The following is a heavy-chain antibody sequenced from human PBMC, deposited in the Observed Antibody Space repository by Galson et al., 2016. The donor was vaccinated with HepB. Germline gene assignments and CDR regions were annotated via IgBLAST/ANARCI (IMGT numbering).Heavy chain of an antibody. Sequence: SVKVSCKASGYLFTTYGIHWVRQAPGQGLEWMGWINTDTGNPTYAQGFTGRFVFSSDTVATPAYLQINNLKAEDRAMYYCVRGRSSTHWRDYWGQGTLVTVSS. CDR2: INTDTGNP. CDR1: GYLFTTYG. CDR3: VRGRSSTHWRDY. J-gene: IGHJ4*02. V-gene: IGHV7-4-1*02. D-gene: IGHD2-2*01.